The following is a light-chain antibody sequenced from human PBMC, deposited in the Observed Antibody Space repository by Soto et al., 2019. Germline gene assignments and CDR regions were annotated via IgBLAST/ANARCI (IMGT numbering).Light chain of an antibody. J-gene: IGKJ2*01. CDR2: GAS. CDR1: QSVSSN. V-gene: IGKV3-15*01. CDR3: QQGNT. Sequence: EIVMTQSPATLSVSPGERATLSCRASQSVSSNLAWYQQKPGQAPRLLIYGASTRRATGIPARFSGSGSGTEFTLTISSLQSEDFAVYYCQQGNTFGQGTKLDIK.